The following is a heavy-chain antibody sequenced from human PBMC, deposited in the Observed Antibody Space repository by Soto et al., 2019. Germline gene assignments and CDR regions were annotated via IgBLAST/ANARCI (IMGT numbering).Heavy chain of an antibody. J-gene: IGHJ6*02. D-gene: IGHD6-6*01. Sequence: EVQLLESGGGLVLRGGSLRLSCEASGFAFDTYVMNWVRQAPGKGLEWVAGMSGSGDDHNRYYIESVRGRFTISRDNSKNTEHLQMNSLRVDDTAVYFCSTSSRNEYHFAMDAWGQGTTVIVSS. CDR3: STSSRNEYHFAMDA. CDR2: MSGSGDDHNR. CDR1: GFAFDTYV. V-gene: IGHV3-23*01.